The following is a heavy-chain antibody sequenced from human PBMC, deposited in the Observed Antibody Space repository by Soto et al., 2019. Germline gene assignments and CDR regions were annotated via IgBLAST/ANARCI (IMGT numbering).Heavy chain of an antibody. J-gene: IGHJ6*02. CDR3: AREMTIFGVAPGGGVDV. D-gene: IGHD3-3*01. V-gene: IGHV4-30-2*01. CDR1: GGSISTSDYS. CDR2: IYQTGRT. Sequence: QLQLQESGSGLVQPSQTLSLTCTASGGSISTSDYSWTWIRQPPGGGLEWIGSIYQTGRTYVIPSLKSRVTMSLDKSKTQVSLNLTSVTAADTALYYCAREMTIFGVAPGGGVDVWGQGTTVTVSS.